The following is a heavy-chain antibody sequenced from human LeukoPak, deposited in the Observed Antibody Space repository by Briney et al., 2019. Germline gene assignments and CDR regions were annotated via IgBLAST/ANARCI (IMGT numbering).Heavy chain of an antibody. D-gene: IGHD2/OR15-2a*01. Sequence: GGSLRLSCAASGFTFSRYEMNWDRQAPGKGLEWVSYISSSGSTIYYADSVKGRFTISRDNAKNSLYLQMNSLRAEDTAVYYCARVNGILSQIDYWGQGTLVTVSS. CDR1: GFTFSRYE. V-gene: IGHV3-48*03. CDR3: ARVNGILSQIDY. J-gene: IGHJ4*02. CDR2: ISSSGSTI.